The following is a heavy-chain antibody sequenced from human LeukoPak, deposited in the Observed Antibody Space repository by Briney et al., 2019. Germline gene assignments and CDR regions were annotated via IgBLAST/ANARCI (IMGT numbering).Heavy chain of an antibody. Sequence: ASVTVSCKASGYTFTSYGISWVRQAPGQGLEWMGWISAYNGNTNYAQKLQGRVTMTTDTSTSTAYMELRSLRSDDTAVYYCASLEGYYYDSSGTDAFDIWGRGTMVTVSS. D-gene: IGHD3-22*01. J-gene: IGHJ3*02. CDR3: ASLEGYYYDSSGTDAFDI. V-gene: IGHV1-18*01. CDR2: ISAYNGNT. CDR1: GYTFTSYG.